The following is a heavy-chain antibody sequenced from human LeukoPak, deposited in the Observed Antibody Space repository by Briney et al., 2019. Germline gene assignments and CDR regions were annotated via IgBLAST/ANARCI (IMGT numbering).Heavy chain of an antibody. V-gene: IGHV3-21*01. CDR2: ISSSSSYI. CDR1: GSTFSSYS. CDR3: ARGSSSGWLDAFDI. Sequence: GGSLRLSCAASGSTFSSYSMNWVRQAPGKGLEWVSSISSSSSYIYYADSVKGRFTISRDNAKNSLYLQMNSLRAEDTAVYYCARGSSSGWLDAFDIWGQGTMVTVSS. J-gene: IGHJ3*02. D-gene: IGHD6-19*01.